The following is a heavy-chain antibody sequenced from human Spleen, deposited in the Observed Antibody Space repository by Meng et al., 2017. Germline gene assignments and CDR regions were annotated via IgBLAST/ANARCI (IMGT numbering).Heavy chain of an antibody. V-gene: IGHV4-61*01. CDR1: GGSVSSGSYY. D-gene: IGHD3-10*01. Sequence: GSLRLSCTVSGGSVSSGSYYWTWIRQPPGKELEWIGYFYYSGSTSSNPSLKSRVTISVDTSQNQFSLRLSSVIAADTAVYYCARETYSYGSGSYGYVFDVWGQGKMV. J-gene: IGHJ3*01. CDR2: FYYSGST. CDR3: ARETYSYGSGSYGYVFDV.